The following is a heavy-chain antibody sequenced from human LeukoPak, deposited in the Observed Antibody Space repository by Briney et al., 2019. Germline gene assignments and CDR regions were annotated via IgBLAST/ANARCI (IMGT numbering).Heavy chain of an antibody. CDR1: GYSISSGYY. Sequence: SETLSLTCAVPGYSISSGYYWGWIRQPPGKGLEWIGSINHSGTTNYNPSLKSRVTISLDTSKSQFSLMLSSVTAADTAVYYCARGKYDSGGYYLDYWGQGTLVTVSS. J-gene: IGHJ4*02. D-gene: IGHD3-22*01. V-gene: IGHV4-38-2*01. CDR2: INHSGTT. CDR3: ARGKYDSGGYYLDY.